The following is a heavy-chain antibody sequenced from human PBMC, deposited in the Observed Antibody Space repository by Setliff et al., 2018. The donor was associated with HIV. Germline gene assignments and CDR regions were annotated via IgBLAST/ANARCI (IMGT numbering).Heavy chain of an antibody. V-gene: IGHV3-7*01. J-gene: IGHJ4*02. CDR2: IKYDGSEN. D-gene: IGHD6-13*01. CDR3: SRDVAATGALDY. Sequence: PGGSLRLSCAASGFTFSSYWMNWVRQAPGKGLEWVATIKYDGSENTYVDSVKGRFTISRDNAKNSLFLQMNSLRVDDTAVYFCSRDVAATGALDYWGQGTLVTVSS. CDR1: GFTFSSYW.